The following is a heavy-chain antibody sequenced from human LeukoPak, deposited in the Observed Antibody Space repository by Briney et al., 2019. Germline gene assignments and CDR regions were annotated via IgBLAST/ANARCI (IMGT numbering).Heavy chain of an antibody. J-gene: IGHJ3*02. CDR2: MNPNSGNT. Sequence: ASVKVSCKASGYTFTSYDINWVRQATGQGLEWMGWMNPNSGNTGYAQKFQGRVTMTRNTSISTAYMELSSLRSEDTAVYYCARGLSYGGNQAPGLFLWHDAFDIWGQGTMVTVSS. CDR3: ARGLSYGGNQAPGLFLWHDAFDI. CDR1: GYTFTSYD. D-gene: IGHD4-23*01. V-gene: IGHV1-8*01.